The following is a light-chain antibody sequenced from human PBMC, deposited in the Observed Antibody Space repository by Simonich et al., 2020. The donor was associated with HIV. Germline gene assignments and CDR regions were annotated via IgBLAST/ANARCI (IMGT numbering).Light chain of an antibody. CDR2: DVT. CDR1: SSDIGDYNF. V-gene: IGLV2-14*01. J-gene: IGLJ2*01. Sequence: QSALTQPASVSGSPGQSITISCTGTSSDIGDYNFVSWYQQHPVKAPKLMIFDVTKRPAGVANRFSGSKSGNTASLNISGLQAEDEADYYCSSYTSSTTVVFGGGTKLTVL. CDR3: SSYTSSTTVV.